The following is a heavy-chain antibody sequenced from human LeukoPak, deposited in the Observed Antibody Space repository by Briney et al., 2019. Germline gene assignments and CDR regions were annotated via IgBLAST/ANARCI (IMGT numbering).Heavy chain of an antibody. V-gene: IGHV5-51*01. CDR3: ARPMAPYDSSGYYGHWFDP. D-gene: IGHD3-22*01. Sequence: PGESLKISCKGSGYSFTSYWIGWVRQMPGKGLEWMGIIYPGDSDTRYSPSFQGQVTISADKSISTAYLQWSSLKASDTAMYYSARPMAPYDSSGYYGHWFDPWGQGTLVTVSS. CDR1: GYSFTSYW. J-gene: IGHJ5*02. CDR2: IYPGDSDT.